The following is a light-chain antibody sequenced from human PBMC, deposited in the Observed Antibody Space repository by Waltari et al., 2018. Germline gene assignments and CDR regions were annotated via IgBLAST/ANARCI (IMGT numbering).Light chain of an antibody. V-gene: IGLV1-44*01. J-gene: IGLJ2*01. CDR2: SNN. CDR1: WSNIGTNV. CDR3: SAWDDSLNGHVI. Sequence: QSLLTQPPSASGTPGQTVTISCSGSWSNIGTNVVSWYQQHPGTAPKLLIHSNNQRPSGVPDRFSCSKSGTSASLAISGLQSADEADYYCSAWDDSLNGHVIFGGGTKLTVL.